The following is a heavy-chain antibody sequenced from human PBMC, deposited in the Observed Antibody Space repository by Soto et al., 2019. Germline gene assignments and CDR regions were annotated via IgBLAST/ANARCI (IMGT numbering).Heavy chain of an antibody. D-gene: IGHD6-19*01. CDR3: ARDPPRYSSGSFDY. CDR1: GGNIIDFC. Sequence: TCTVDGGNIIDFCGSWISKTPGKGLEWIGEINHSGSTNYNPSLKSRVTISVDTSKNQFSLKLSSVTAADTAVYYCARDPPRYSSGSFDYWGQGTLVTVSS. CDR2: INHSGST. J-gene: IGHJ4*02. V-gene: IGHV4-34*01.